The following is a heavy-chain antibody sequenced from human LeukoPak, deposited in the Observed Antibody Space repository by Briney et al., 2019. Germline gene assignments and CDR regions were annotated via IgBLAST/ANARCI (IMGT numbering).Heavy chain of an antibody. V-gene: IGHV3-23*01. CDR2: ISDSGVTA. Sequence: GGSLRLSCAASGFTFSNFAMSWVRQAPGQGLDWVSAISDSGVTAYYADSVKGRFTISRDNSKSTLYLQMNSLRAEDTAVYYCANLNAPYWGNFDYWGQGTLVTVSS. D-gene: IGHD3-16*01. CDR3: ANLNAPYWGNFDY. CDR1: GFTFSNFA. J-gene: IGHJ4*02.